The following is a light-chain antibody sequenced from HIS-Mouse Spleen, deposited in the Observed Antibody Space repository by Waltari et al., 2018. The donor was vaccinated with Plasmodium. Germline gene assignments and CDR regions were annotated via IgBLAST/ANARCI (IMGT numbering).Light chain of an antibody. J-gene: IGLJ2*01. CDR1: SSDVGVYNY. Sequence: QSALTQPPSASGSPGQSVTISCTGTSSDVGVYNYVYWYQQHPGKAPKLMIYEVSKRPSGVPDRFSGSKSGNTASLTVSGLQAEDEADYYCSSYAGSNNLVFGGGTKLTVL. V-gene: IGLV2-8*01. CDR3: SSYAGSNNLV. CDR2: EVS.